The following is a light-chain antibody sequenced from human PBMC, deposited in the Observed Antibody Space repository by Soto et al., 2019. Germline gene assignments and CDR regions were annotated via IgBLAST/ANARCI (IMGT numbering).Light chain of an antibody. CDR3: SSYTSSSTLE. Sequence: QSALTQPASVSGSPGQSLTISCTGTTSDIGFYDYVSWYQQHPGKAPKLMIYEVSNRPSGVSNRFSGSKSGNTASLTISGLQAEDEADYYCSSYTSSSTLEVGGGTQLTVL. CDR1: TSDIGFYDY. V-gene: IGLV2-14*01. CDR2: EVS. J-gene: IGLJ2*01.